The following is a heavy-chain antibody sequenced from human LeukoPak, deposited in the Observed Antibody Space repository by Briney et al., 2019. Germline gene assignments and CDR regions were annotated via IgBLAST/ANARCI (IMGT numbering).Heavy chain of an antibody. CDR2: ISGSGGST. D-gene: IGHD3-10*01. V-gene: IGHV3-23*01. CDR1: GFTFSSYA. Sequence: GGSLRLSCVVSGFTFSSYAMSWVRQAPGKGLEWVSGISGSGGSTYYADSVKGRFTISRDNSKNTLYLQMNSLRAEDTAVYYCARGAMVRGVPLRDYYYYMDVWGKGTTVTVSS. CDR3: ARGAMVRGVPLRDYYYYMDV. J-gene: IGHJ6*03.